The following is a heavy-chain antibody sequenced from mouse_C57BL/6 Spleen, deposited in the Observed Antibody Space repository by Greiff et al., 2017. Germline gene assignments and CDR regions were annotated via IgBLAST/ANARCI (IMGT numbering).Heavy chain of an antibody. CDR1: GYAFSSYW. Sequence: VQLQQSGAELVKPGASVKISCKASGYAFSSYWMNWVKQRPGKGLEWIGQIYPGDGDTNYNGKFKGKATLTADKSSSTAYMQLRSLTSEDSAVYFCAREEIYYYGSSYWFAYWGQGTLVTVSA. CDR2: IYPGDGDT. D-gene: IGHD1-1*01. J-gene: IGHJ3*01. V-gene: IGHV1-80*01. CDR3: AREEIYYYGSSYWFAY.